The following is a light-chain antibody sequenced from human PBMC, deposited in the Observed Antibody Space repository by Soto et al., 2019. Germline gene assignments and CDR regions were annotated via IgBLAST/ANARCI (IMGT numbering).Light chain of an antibody. CDR1: ISDVGGYNY. Sequence: QSVLTEPSSVSGSPGQSITISCTGTISDVGGYNYVSWYQHHPGKAPKLMIYEVSNRPSGVSHRFSGSKSGNTASLTISGLQAEDEADYYCSSYTSSSTYVFGTGTKVTVL. CDR2: EVS. CDR3: SSYTSSSTYV. V-gene: IGLV2-14*01. J-gene: IGLJ1*01.